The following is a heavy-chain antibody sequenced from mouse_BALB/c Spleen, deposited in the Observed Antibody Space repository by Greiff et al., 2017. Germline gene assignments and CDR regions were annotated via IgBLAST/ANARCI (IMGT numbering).Heavy chain of an antibody. Sequence: VNVVESGPGLVAPSQSLSITCTVSGFSLTSYGVHWVRQPPGKGLEWLGVIWAGGSTNYNSALMSRLSISKDNSKSQVFLKMNSLQTDDTAMYYCARERDDGYYFDYWGQGTTLTVSS. CDR2: IWAGGST. D-gene: IGHD2-3*01. J-gene: IGHJ2*01. CDR1: GFSLTSYG. V-gene: IGHV2-9*02. CDR3: ARERDDGYYFDY.